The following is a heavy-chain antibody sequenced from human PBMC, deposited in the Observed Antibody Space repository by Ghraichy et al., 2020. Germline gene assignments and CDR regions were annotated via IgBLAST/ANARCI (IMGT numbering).Heavy chain of an antibody. CDR2: ISSSSSYI. Sequence: GGSLRLSCAASGFTFSSYSMNWVRQAPGKGLEWVSSISSSSSYIYYADSVKGRFTISRDNAKNSLYLQMNSLRAEDTAVYYCARDLVAYCGGDCYEPLAEYFQHWGQGTLVTVSS. V-gene: IGHV3-21*01. D-gene: IGHD2-21*02. CDR3: ARDLVAYCGGDCYEPLAEYFQH. CDR1: GFTFSSYS. J-gene: IGHJ1*01.